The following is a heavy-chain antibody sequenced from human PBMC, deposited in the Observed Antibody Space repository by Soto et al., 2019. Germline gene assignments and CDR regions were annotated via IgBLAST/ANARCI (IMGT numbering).Heavy chain of an antibody. CDR2: IIPIFGTA. CDR1: GGTFSNYA. J-gene: IGHJ4*02. D-gene: IGHD1-1*01. CDR3: AKPGEMGTISRSYLFY. V-gene: IGHV1-69*13. Sequence: SVKVSCKASGGTFSNYAINWVRQAPGQGLEWMGGIIPIFGTANYAQKFQGRVTITADESTSTAYLDLSSLRSEDTAVYYCAKPGEMGTISRSYLFYWGQGTLVTVSS.